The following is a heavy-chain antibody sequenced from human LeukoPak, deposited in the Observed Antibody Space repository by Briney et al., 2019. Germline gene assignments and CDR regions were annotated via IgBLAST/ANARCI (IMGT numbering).Heavy chain of an antibody. V-gene: IGHV3-74*01. CDR1: GFTFRTYW. D-gene: IGHD6-19*01. Sequence: GGSLRLSCAASGFTFRTYWMHWVRQAPGKGLVWVSRVDSDGSDTIYADSVRGRFTVSRDNAKNSLYLQMNSLRAEDMALYYCAKEGLSAEYFQHWGQGTLVTVSS. CDR3: AKEGLSAEYFQH. CDR2: VDSDGSDT. J-gene: IGHJ1*01.